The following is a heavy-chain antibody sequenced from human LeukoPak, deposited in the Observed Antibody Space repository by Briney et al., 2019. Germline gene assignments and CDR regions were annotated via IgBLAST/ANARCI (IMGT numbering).Heavy chain of an antibody. V-gene: IGHV1-46*01. Sequence: ASVKVSCKGSGYTFTSYYMQWVRQAPGQGLEWMGIINPSVGSTSYAQKFQGRVTMTRDTSTSTVYMELSSLRSEDTAVYYCARDAKMGSYYYGSGSYYNLGYWGQGTLVTVSS. CDR2: INPSVGST. CDR3: ARDAKMGSYYYGSGSYYNLGY. CDR1: GYTFTSYY. J-gene: IGHJ4*02. D-gene: IGHD3-10*01.